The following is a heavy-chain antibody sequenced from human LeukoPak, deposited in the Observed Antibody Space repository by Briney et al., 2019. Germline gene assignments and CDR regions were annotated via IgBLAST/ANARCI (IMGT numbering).Heavy chain of an antibody. Sequence: LSLTCTVSGGSISSGDYYWSWVRQAPGKGLEWVSVIYSGGSTYYADSVKGRFTISRDNSKNTLYLQMNSLRAEDTAVYYCARDRRWDSSSPLDYWGQGTLVTVSS. CDR3: ARDRRWDSSSPLDY. J-gene: IGHJ4*02. CDR2: IYSGGST. D-gene: IGHD6-6*01. CDR1: GGSISSGDYY. V-gene: IGHV3-53*05.